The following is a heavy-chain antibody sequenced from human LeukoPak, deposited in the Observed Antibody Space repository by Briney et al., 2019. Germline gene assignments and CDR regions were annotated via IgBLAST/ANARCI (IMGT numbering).Heavy chain of an antibody. V-gene: IGHV3-9*01. CDR1: GFTLGDYD. CDR3: LTSSFDH. Sequence: GGSLRLSCEGSGFTLGDYDIHWVRQAPGKGPEWVSSISSNSDTIAYAEPVKGRFTVSRDNTINSLYLQMDSLRVEDTALYYCLTSSFDHWGQGTLVTVSS. J-gene: IGHJ4*02. CDR2: ISSNSDTI.